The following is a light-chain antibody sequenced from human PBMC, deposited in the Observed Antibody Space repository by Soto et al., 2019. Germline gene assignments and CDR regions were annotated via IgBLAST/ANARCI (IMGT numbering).Light chain of an antibody. V-gene: IGLV1-47*01. J-gene: IGLJ2*01. CDR1: SSNIGSHD. CDR3: ASWDYSLSGVL. CDR2: RSN. Sequence: QSVLTQPPSASGTPGQRVTISCSGRSSNIGSHDAFWYQELPGRAPKLLIYRSNQRPSGVPDRFSGSKAGTSASLGISGLRSEDEGVYYCASWDYSLSGVLFGGGTKLTVL.